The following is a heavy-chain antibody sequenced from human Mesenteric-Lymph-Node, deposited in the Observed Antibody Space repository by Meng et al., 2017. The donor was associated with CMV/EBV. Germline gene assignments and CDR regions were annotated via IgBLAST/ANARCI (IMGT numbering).Heavy chain of an antibody. Sequence: VSGDTRTELPMNWVRQAPGKGLEWMGGLDPADGEIMYAQKFQGRVTMTEATSTDTAYLELSGLRSEDTAIYYCATLRDDYDPYYFQYWGQGTLVTVSS. CDR1: GDTRTELP. V-gene: IGHV1-24*01. J-gene: IGHJ4*02. CDR2: LDPADGEI. CDR3: ATLRDDYDPYYFQY. D-gene: IGHD3-22*01.